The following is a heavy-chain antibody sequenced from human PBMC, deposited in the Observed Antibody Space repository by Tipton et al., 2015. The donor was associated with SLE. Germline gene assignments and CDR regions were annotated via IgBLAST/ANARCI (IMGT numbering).Heavy chain of an antibody. CDR1: GGFISFHY. D-gene: IGHD2-15*01. CDR2: IHHGGTT. Sequence: TLSLTCSVSGGFISFHYWSWIRQPPGKGLEWIGYIHHGGTTNYNPSLQSRVSISRDPSKNQFSLKLSSATAADTAVYYCARDQVVVGDFDYWGQGTLVTVSS. J-gene: IGHJ4*02. CDR3: ARDQVVVGDFDY. V-gene: IGHV4-59*11.